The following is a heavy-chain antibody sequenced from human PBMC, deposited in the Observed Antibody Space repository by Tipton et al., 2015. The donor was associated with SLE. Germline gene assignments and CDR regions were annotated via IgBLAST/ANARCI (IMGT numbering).Heavy chain of an antibody. V-gene: IGHV4-39*07. D-gene: IGHD6-6*01. CDR1: GDSMTSDFYF. CDR3: ARGKGIAGRPGDAFDI. Sequence: TLSLTCTVSGDSMTSDFYFWGWVRQPPGKGLEWIGEINQSGSTNYNPSLTDRGTISVDMSKKQVSLRLTSVTAADTAVYFCARGKGIAGRPGDAFDIWGQGTVVTVSS. J-gene: IGHJ3*02. CDR2: INQSGST.